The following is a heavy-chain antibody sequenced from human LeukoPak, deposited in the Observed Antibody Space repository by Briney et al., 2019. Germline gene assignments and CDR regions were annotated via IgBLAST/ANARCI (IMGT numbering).Heavy chain of an antibody. CDR3: MRGPSYYDFWSGYLD. Sequence: ASVKVSCKASGYTFTGYYMHWVRQAPGQGLEWMGWINPNSGGTNYAQKFQGRVTMTRDTSINTAYMELSGLRSDDTAVYYCMRGPSYYDFWSGYLDWGQGTLVTVSS. CDR2: INPNSGGT. J-gene: IGHJ4*02. CDR1: GYTFTGYY. V-gene: IGHV1-2*02. D-gene: IGHD3-3*01.